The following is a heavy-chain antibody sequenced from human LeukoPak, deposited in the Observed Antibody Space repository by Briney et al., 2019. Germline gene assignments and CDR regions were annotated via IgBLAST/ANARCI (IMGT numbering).Heavy chain of an antibody. CDR2: IYYSGST. J-gene: IGHJ4*02. V-gene: IGHV4-59*08. CDR3: ARQKGRYPADSFDY. Sequence: SETLSLTCTGSGGSISSYYWSWIRQPPGKGLEGIGYIYYSGSTNYNLSLKSRVTISVDTSKNQFSLKLSSVSAADTAVYYCARQKGRYPADSFDYWGQGTLVTVSS. D-gene: IGHD3-9*01. CDR1: GGSISSYY.